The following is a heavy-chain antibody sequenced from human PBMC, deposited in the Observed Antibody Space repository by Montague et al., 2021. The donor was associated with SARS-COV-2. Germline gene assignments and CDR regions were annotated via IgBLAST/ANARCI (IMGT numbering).Heavy chain of an antibody. D-gene: IGHD2-2*01. CDR2: ISLCGST. V-gene: IGHV4-34*01. CDR1: GGSFSGYY. J-gene: IGHJ6*02. Sequence: SETLSLTCAVYGGSFSGYYWSWICQPPGKGLERIGEISLCGSTNYNPTPTSRVTISLDTSKNQFPLKLSSVTAAAAAVSYCAGFAYRLLFIAYYYGMDVWGQGTTVTVSS. CDR3: AGFAYRLLFIAYYYGMDV.